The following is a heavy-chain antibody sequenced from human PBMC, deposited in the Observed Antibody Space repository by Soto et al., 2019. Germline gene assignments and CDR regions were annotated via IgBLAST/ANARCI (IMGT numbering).Heavy chain of an antibody. V-gene: IGHV4-34*01. Sequence: SSETLSLTCAVYGGSFSGYYWSWIRQPPGKGLEWIGEINHSGSTNYNPSLKSRVTISVDTSKNQFSLKLSSVTAADTAVYYCARGIQDYYYYGMDVWGQGTTVT. CDR1: GGSFSGYY. J-gene: IGHJ6*02. CDR3: ARGIQDYYYYGMDV. CDR2: INHSGST.